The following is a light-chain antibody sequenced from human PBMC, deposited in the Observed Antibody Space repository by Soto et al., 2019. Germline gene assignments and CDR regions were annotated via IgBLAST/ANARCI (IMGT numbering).Light chain of an antibody. CDR3: QQYYNWPRT. CDR1: QSVSSSY. V-gene: IGKV3-15*01. J-gene: IGKJ5*01. CDR2: GAS. Sequence: EIVLTQSPGTLSLSPGERATLSCRANQSVSSSYLAWYQQKPGQAPRLLFYGASTRATGLPARFSGTGSGTEFTLTINSLQAEDSAVYYCQQYYNWPRTFGQGTRLEIK.